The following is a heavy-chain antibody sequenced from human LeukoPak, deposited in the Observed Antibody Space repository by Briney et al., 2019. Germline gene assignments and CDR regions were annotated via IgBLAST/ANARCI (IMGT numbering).Heavy chain of an antibody. Sequence: GGSLRLSCAASGFTFSSYNMNWVRQAPGKGLEWVSSISPTSSYISYADSVKGRFTISRDNAKDTLYLQMNSLRAEDTAVYYCTGHHQAYSRTYWGQGTLVTVSS. J-gene: IGHJ4*02. CDR3: TGHHQAYSRTY. CDR2: ISPTSSYI. CDR1: GFTFSSYN. D-gene: IGHD6-13*01. V-gene: IGHV3-21*01.